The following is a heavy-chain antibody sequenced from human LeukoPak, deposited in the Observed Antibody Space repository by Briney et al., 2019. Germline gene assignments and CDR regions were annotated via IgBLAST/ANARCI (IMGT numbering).Heavy chain of an antibody. Sequence: ASVKVSCKASGYTFKDYYMNWVRQAPGQGLEWMGWINPNSGATKFAQKFQGRITLTRDTPINIASMELTRLRSDDTAIYYCAKEGPLTTEMGDYCTLDVWGQGTTVIVSS. V-gene: IGHV1-2*02. J-gene: IGHJ6*02. CDR3: AKEGPLTTEMGDYCTLDV. CDR1: GYTFKDYY. D-gene: IGHD4-11*01. CDR2: INPNSGAT.